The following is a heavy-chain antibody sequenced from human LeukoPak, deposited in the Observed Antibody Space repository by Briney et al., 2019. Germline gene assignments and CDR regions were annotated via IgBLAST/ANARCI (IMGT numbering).Heavy chain of an antibody. J-gene: IGHJ2*01. CDR2: IYTSGST. CDR1: GGSISTSSYY. D-gene: IGHD3-22*01. V-gene: IGHV4-39*07. CDR3: ARVAVNYDSSGYYFNWYFDL. Sequence: SETLSLTCTVSGGSISTSSYYWGWIRQPPGKGLEWIGRIYTSGSTDYNPSLKSRVTISVDTSKNQFSLKLSSVTAADTAVYYCARVAVNYDSSGYYFNWYFDLWGRGTLVTVSS.